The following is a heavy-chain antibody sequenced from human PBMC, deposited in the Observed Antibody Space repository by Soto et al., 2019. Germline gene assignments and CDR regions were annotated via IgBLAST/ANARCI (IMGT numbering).Heavy chain of an antibody. J-gene: IGHJ4*02. CDR1: GGSISSYY. Sequence: LSLTCTVSGGSISSYYWSWIRQPAGKGLEWIGRIYTSGSTNYNPSLKSRVTMSVDTSKNQFSLKLSSVTAADKAVYYCARGGGYCTNGVCYDYWGQGTLVTVSS. CDR2: IYTSGST. CDR3: ARGGGYCTNGVCYDY. V-gene: IGHV4-4*07. D-gene: IGHD2-8*01.